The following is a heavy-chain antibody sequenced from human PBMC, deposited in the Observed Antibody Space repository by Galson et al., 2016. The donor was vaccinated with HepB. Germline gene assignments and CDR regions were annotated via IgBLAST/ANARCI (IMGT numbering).Heavy chain of an antibody. V-gene: IGHV3-30-3*01. CDR2: ISRTGDTT. CDR3: ARDFKLGAPDYMDV. Sequence: SLRLSCAVSGFTFSDWDFHWLRQAPGKGLDWVAVISRTGDTTFYGDSVKGVFTISRDNSKNTVDLQIHSLRSEDAAVYFCARDFKLGAPDYMDVWGKGTTVTVS. CDR1: GFTFSDWD. D-gene: IGHD1-26*01. J-gene: IGHJ6*03.